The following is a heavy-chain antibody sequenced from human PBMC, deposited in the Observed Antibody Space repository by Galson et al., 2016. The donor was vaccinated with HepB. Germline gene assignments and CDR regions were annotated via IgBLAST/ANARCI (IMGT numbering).Heavy chain of an antibody. J-gene: IGHJ4*02. Sequence: SETLSLTCAVSGGSISRGNWWSWVRQPPGKGLEWIGEIHHSGNTNYNSSLKSRVTISVDKSKRQFSLRLRSVTAADTAVYYCAASGGPTWGSFDYWGQGTLVTVSS. CDR1: GGSISRGNW. V-gene: IGHV4-4*02. D-gene: IGHD7-27*01. CDR2: IHHSGNT. CDR3: AASGGPTWGSFDY.